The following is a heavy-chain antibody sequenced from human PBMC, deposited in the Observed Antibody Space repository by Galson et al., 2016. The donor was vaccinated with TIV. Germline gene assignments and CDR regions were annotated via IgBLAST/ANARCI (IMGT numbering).Heavy chain of an antibody. V-gene: IGHV1-18*04. CDR3: ARDRGSMTMILVVDYYYGMDV. Sequence: SVKVSCKASGYTFNKYGVSWVRQAPGQGLEWMGWISAYGGDTNYARKFQGRLVMTTDTSTGTAFMEVRSLTSDDTAVYYCARDRGSMTMILVVDYYYGMDVWGQGTTVTVSS. CDR2: ISAYGGDT. J-gene: IGHJ6*02. D-gene: IGHD3-22*01. CDR1: GYTFNKYG.